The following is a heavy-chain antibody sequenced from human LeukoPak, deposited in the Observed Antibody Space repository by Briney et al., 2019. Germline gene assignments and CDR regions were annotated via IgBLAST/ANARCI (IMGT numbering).Heavy chain of an antibody. CDR3: AKAYGFDP. CDR1: GFTFSKHW. CDR2: INSDGSIT. V-gene: IGHV3-74*01. J-gene: IGHJ5*02. Sequence: GGSLRLSCAASGFTFSKHWMHWVRQAPGKGLVWVSRINSDGSITSYADSVKGRFTISRDNSKNTLYLQMNSLRAEDTAVYYCAKAYGFDPWGQGTLVTVSS.